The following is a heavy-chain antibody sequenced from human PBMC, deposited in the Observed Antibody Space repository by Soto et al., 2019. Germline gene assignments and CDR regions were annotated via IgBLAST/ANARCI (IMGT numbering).Heavy chain of an antibody. CDR3: ARDKDFWSGYRGYYYGMDV. J-gene: IGHJ6*02. Sequence: SVKVSCKASGGTFSSYTISWVRQAPGQGLEWMGRIIPILGIANYAQKFQGRVTITADKSTSTAYMELSSLRSEDTAVYYCARDKDFWSGYRGYYYGMDVWGQGTTVTVSS. V-gene: IGHV1-69*02. D-gene: IGHD3-3*01. CDR1: GGTFSSYT. CDR2: IIPILGIA.